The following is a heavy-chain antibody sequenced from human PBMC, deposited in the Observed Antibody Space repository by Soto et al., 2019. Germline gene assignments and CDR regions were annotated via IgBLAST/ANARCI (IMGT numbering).Heavy chain of an antibody. D-gene: IGHD3-16*02. Sequence: ASVKVSCKASGYTFTSYDINWVRQATGQGLEWMGWMNPNSGNTGYAQKFPGRVTMTRNTSISTAYMELSSLRSEDTAVYYCARGVWGSYRYTYGYWGQGTLVTVSS. CDR2: MNPNSGNT. V-gene: IGHV1-8*01. CDR3: ARGVWGSYRYTYGY. CDR1: GYTFTSYD. J-gene: IGHJ4*02.